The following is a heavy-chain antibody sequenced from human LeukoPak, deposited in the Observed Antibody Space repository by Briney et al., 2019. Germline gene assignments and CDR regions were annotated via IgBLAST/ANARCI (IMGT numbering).Heavy chain of an antibody. CDR3: AKVVGDYGDYYGMDV. V-gene: IGHV3-33*06. CDR2: IWYDGSNE. Sequence: GGSLRLSCAASGFTFSSYAMHWVRQAPGKGLQWVAVIWYDGSNEYYTGSVKGRFTISRDNAHNTLYLQMNSLRAEDTAVYYCAKVVGDYGDYYGMDVWGQGTTVTVSS. D-gene: IGHD4-17*01. CDR1: GFTFSSYA. J-gene: IGHJ6*02.